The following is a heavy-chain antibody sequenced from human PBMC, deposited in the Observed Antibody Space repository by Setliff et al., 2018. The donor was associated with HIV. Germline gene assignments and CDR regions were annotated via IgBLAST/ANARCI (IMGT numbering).Heavy chain of an antibody. CDR2: ISSNIIYI. CDR1: GFTLSTYT. CDR3: AKDGISGGAYPPYYFDY. J-gene: IGHJ4*02. V-gene: IGHV3-21*04. D-gene: IGHD2-15*01. Sequence: PGGSLRLSCAASGFTLSTYTMNWVRQAPGKGLEWISSISSNIIYIYYADSVKGRFTISRDNSKNTLYLQMNRLRVEDTAVYYCAKDGISGGAYPPYYFDYWGQGTLVTVSS.